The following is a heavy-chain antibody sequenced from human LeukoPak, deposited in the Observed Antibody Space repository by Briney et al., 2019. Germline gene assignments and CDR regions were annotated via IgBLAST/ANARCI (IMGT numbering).Heavy chain of an antibody. CDR1: GFSVSNNH. CDR3: AKDLSQFLVRGDFDH. J-gene: IGHJ5*02. CDR2: ISNSGTT. Sequence: GGSLRLSCIASGFSVSNNHVTWVRQAPGKGLEWVSVISNSGTTYYADSVKGRLTISRDNSKNTLYLQMNSLRAEDTAVYYCAKDLSQFLVRGDFDHWGQGTLVTVSS. D-gene: IGHD3-10*02. V-gene: IGHV3-66*01.